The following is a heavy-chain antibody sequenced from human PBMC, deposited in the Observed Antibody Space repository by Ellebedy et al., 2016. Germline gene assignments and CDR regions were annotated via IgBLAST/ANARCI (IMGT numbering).Heavy chain of an antibody. J-gene: IGHJ6*02. CDR1: GFTFSSYS. CDR2: ISTISS. Sequence: GGSLRLSCAASGFTFSSYSLNWVRQAPGKGLEWVSSISTISSYADSVRGRFTISRDDAKNSLYLQMNSLRAEDTAVYYCARDLRFLEWSYYYGMDVWGQGTTVTVSS. V-gene: IGHV3-21*04. CDR3: ARDLRFLEWSYYYGMDV. D-gene: IGHD3-3*01.